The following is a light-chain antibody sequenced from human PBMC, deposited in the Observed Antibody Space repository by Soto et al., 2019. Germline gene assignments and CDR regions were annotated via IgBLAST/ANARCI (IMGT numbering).Light chain of an antibody. CDR3: AAWDDSLNGWV. J-gene: IGLJ3*02. CDR2: SNN. Sequence: QSALTQPPSASGTPGQRVTISCSGSSSNIGSNTVNWYQQLPGTAPKLLIYSNNQRPSGVPDRFSGSKSGTSASLAISGLQSEDEADYYCAAWDDSLNGWVFGGGTKLTAL. V-gene: IGLV1-44*01. CDR1: SSNIGSNT.